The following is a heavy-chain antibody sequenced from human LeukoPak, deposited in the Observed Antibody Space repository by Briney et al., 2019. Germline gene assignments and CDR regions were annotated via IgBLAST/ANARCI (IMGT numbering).Heavy chain of an antibody. D-gene: IGHD4-17*01. Sequence: GRSLRLSCAASGFTFSSYAMHWVRQAPGKGLEWVAVISYDGSNKYYADSVKGRFTISRDNSKNTLYLQMNSLRAEDTAVYYCARDLGLYGDYEEGPFDYWGQGTLVTVSS. CDR1: GFTFSSYA. V-gene: IGHV3-30*04. CDR3: ARDLGLYGDYEEGPFDY. J-gene: IGHJ4*02. CDR2: ISYDGSNK.